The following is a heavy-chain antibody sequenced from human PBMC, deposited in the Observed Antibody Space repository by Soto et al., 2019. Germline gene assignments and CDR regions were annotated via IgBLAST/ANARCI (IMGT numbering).Heavy chain of an antibody. V-gene: IGHV3-43*01. CDR3: ARERGRITDY. J-gene: IGHJ4*02. CDR2: ITWDGGST. CDR1: GFTFDDYA. Sequence: EVQLVESGGVVLQPGGSLRLSCAASGFTFDDYAMHWVRQTPGKGLEWVSLITWDGGSTFYANSVRGRFTISRDNSKHSLYLQMSSLTTEDTALYYCARERGRITDYWGQGTLVTVSS. D-gene: IGHD1-20*01.